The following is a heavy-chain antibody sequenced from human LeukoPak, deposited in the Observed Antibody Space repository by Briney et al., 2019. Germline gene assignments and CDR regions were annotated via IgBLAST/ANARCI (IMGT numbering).Heavy chain of an antibody. CDR1: GFRFGSDW. D-gene: IGHD3-16*01. Sequence: GGSLRLSCAASGFRFGSDWMSWVRQAPGKGLEWVANINPDGSEKYYVDSVKGRFTISRDNGKNLLYLQLNSLRAEDTAVYYCARYYDTTVGDAFDIWGQGTMVTVSS. J-gene: IGHJ3*02. V-gene: IGHV3-7*01. CDR3: ARYYDTTVGDAFDI. CDR2: INPDGSEK.